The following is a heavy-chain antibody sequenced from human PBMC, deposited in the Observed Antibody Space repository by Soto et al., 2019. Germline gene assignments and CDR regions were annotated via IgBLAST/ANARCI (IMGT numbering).Heavy chain of an antibody. CDR2: IYYSGST. CDR3: ALIGFGVVIFRGFYFDY. D-gene: IGHD3-3*01. J-gene: IGHJ4*02. Sequence: PSETLSLTCTVSGGSISSSSYYWGWIRQPPGKGLEWIGSIYYSGSTYYNPSLKSRVTISVDTSKNQFSLKLSSVTAADTAVYYCALIGFGVVIFRGFYFDYWGQGTLVTVSS. CDR1: GGSISSSSYY. V-gene: IGHV4-39*01.